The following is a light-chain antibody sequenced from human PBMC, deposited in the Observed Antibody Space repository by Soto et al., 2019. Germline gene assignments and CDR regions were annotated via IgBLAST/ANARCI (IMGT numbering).Light chain of an antibody. CDR2: GAS. CDR1: QSVNSN. J-gene: IGKJ2*01. Sequence: IVMTQSPATLTVSPGERATLSCRASQSVNSNLAWYQQKPGQAPRLLIYGASTRATGVPARFSGSGTGTDFALIISSLQSEDFALYYCQQYNNWPPYTFGQGTKVDIK. CDR3: QQYNNWPPYT. V-gene: IGKV3-15*01.